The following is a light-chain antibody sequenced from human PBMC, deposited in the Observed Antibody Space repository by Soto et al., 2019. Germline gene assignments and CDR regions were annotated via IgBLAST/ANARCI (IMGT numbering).Light chain of an antibody. V-gene: IGLV2-8*01. CDR2: EVT. CDR1: SSDVGGYNY. J-gene: IGLJ2*01. Sequence: QSALTQPPSAPGSPGQSVTISCTRTSSDVGGYNYVSWYQPHPGKAPKLMIYEVTKRPSGVPDRFSGSKSGNTASLTVSGLQAEDEADYYCSSYAGSNNVVFGGGTKVTVL. CDR3: SSYAGSNNVV.